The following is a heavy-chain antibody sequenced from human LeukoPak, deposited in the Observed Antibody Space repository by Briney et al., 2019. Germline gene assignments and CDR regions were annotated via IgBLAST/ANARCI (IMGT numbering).Heavy chain of an antibody. V-gene: IGHV4-34*01. CDR1: GGSFSGYY. Sequence: SETLSLTCAVYGGSFSGYYWSWIRQPPGKGLEWIGEINHSGSTNYNPSLKSRVTISVDTSKNQFSLKLSSVTAADTAVYYCARGVRLGYDILTGYYEAVNWFDPWGQGILVTVSS. CDR2: INHSGST. CDR3: ARGVRLGYDILTGYYEAVNWFDP. J-gene: IGHJ5*02. D-gene: IGHD3-9*01.